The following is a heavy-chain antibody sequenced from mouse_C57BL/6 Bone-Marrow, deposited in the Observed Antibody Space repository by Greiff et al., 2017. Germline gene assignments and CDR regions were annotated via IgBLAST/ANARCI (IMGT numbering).Heavy chain of an antibody. CDR3: TTYYGNYHYAMDY. V-gene: IGHV14-4*01. J-gene: IGHJ4*01. CDR2: IDPENGDT. D-gene: IGHD2-1*01. CDR1: GFNIKDDY. Sequence: VQLQQSGAELVRPGASVKLSCTASGFNIKDDYMHWVKQRPEQGLEWIGWIDPENGDTEYASKFQGKATITADTSSNTAYLQLSSLTSEDTAVYYCTTYYGNYHYAMDYWGQGTSVTVSS.